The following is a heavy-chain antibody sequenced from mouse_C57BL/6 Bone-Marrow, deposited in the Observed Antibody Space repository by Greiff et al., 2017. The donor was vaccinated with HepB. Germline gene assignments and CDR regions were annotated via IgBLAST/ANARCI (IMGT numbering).Heavy chain of an antibody. D-gene: IGHD2-2*01. CDR1: GYTFTDYY. Sequence: EVQLQQSGPELVKPGASVKISCKASGYTFTDYYMNWVKQSHGKSLEWIGDINPNNGGTSYNQKFKGKATLTVDKSSSTAYMELRSLTSEDSAVYYCARKRGLPCPWYFDVWGTGTTVTVSS. J-gene: IGHJ1*03. V-gene: IGHV1-26*01. CDR3: ARKRGLPCPWYFDV. CDR2: INPNNGGT.